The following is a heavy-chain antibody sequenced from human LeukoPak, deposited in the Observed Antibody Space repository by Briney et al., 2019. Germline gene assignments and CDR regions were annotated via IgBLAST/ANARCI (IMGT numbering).Heavy chain of an antibody. D-gene: IGHD1-26*01. Sequence: SETLSLTCTVSGASVSSGNSYWSSIRQAPGKGLEWIGYFYYSGSTSYSPSLKSRVTISADTSKNQFSLRLRSVTAADTAVYYCARAFQVGATLRYFDYWGQGTLVTVSS. CDR1: GASVSSGNSY. CDR3: ARAFQVGATLRYFDY. CDR2: FYYSGST. J-gene: IGHJ4*02. V-gene: IGHV4-61*01.